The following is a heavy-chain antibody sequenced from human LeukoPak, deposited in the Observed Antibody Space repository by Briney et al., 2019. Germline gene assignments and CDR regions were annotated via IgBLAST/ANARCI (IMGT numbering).Heavy chain of an antibody. Sequence: ASVKASCKASGYTFTSYYMHWVRQAPGQGLEWMGLINPSGGSTSYAQKFQGRVTMTRDTSTSTVYMELSSLRSEDTAVYYCARGGSTSRGYSSGWYYFDYWGQGTLVTVSS. D-gene: IGHD6-19*01. CDR1: GYTFTSYY. V-gene: IGHV1-46*01. J-gene: IGHJ4*02. CDR2: INPSGGST. CDR3: ARGGSTSRGYSSGWYYFDY.